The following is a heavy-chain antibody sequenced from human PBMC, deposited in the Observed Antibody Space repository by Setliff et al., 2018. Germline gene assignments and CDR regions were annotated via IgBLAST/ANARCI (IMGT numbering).Heavy chain of an antibody. CDR1: GYSSTDYW. Sequence: LKISCKASGYSSTDYWIAWVRQMPGKGLEWMGIIYPSNSNIKYSPSFEAQITFSVDKSITTAYLQWSSLKASDTAIYYCARHRVGNSGYAIPILDFWGQGALVTVSS. V-gene: IGHV5-51*01. J-gene: IGHJ4*02. CDR3: ARHRVGNSGYAIPILDF. D-gene: IGHD5-12*01. CDR2: IYPSNSNI.